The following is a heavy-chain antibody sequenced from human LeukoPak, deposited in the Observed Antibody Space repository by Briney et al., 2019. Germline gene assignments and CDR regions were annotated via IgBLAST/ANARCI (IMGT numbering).Heavy chain of an antibody. Sequence: GGSLRLSCAASGFTLSSYWMHWVRQAPGKGLVWVSRINSDGSRTTYADSVKGRFTISRDNAKNTLFLQMNSLRAEDTAVYYCASGISSGWYSPGIDYWGQGTLVTVSS. V-gene: IGHV3-74*01. CDR3: ASGISSGWYSPGIDY. J-gene: IGHJ4*02. D-gene: IGHD6-19*01. CDR1: GFTLSSYW. CDR2: INSDGSRT.